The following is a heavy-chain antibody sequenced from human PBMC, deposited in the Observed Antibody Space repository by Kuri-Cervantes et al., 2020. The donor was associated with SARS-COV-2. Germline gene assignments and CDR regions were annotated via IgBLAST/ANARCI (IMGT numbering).Heavy chain of an antibody. CDR3: ARGAAVAATCFDY. CDR2: IYHSGST. J-gene: IGHJ4*02. Sequence: SETLSLTCAVSGYSISSGYYWGWMRQPLGKGLEWIGSIYHSGSTYYNPSLKSLVTISVDTSKYKFSLKLSSVTAADTAVYFCARGAAVAATCFDYWGQGTLVTVSS. CDR1: GYSISSGYY. D-gene: IGHD6-19*01. V-gene: IGHV4-38-2*01.